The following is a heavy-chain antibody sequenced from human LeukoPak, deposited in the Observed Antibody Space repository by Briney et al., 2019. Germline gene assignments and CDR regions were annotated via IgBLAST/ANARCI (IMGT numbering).Heavy chain of an antibody. Sequence: SETLSLTCTVSGGSISSSPYYWGWIRQPPGKGLEWIGTIYYSGSTYYNPSLKSRVTILVDTSKNQVSLKLSSVTAADTAVYFCARDWGVGGRPGYMDVWGKGTTVTVSS. V-gene: IGHV4-39*07. D-gene: IGHD6-6*01. J-gene: IGHJ6*03. CDR3: ARDWGVGGRPGYMDV. CDR1: GGSISSSPYY. CDR2: IYYSGST.